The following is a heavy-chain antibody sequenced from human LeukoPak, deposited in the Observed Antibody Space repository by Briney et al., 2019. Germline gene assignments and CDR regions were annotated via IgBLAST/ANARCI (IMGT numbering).Heavy chain of an antibody. Sequence: LSETLSLTCTVSGGSISSYYWSWIRQPPGKGLEWIGYIYYSGSTNYNPSLKSRVTISVDTSKNQFSLKLSSVTAADTAVYYCARVGDYDILTDDAFDIWGQGTMVTVSS. J-gene: IGHJ3*02. D-gene: IGHD3-9*01. CDR3: ARVGDYDILTDDAFDI. CDR2: IYYSGST. V-gene: IGHV4-59*01. CDR1: GGSISSYY.